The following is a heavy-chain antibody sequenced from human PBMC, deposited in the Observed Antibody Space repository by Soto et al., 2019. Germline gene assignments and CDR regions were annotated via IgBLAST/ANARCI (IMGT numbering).Heavy chain of an antibody. Sequence: ASVKVSCKASGYTFTSYGISWVRQAPGQGLEWMGWISAYNGNTNYAQKLQGRVTMTTDTSTSTAYMELRSLRSDDTAVYYCARVSGVVVTADCFDYWGQGTLVTVSS. CDR3: ARVSGVVVTADCFDY. V-gene: IGHV1-18*01. CDR1: GYTFTSYG. CDR2: ISAYNGNT. D-gene: IGHD2-21*02. J-gene: IGHJ4*02.